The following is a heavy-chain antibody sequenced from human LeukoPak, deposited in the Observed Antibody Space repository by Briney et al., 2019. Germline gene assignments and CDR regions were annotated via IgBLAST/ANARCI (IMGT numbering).Heavy chain of an antibody. CDR1: SGSISTYY. V-gene: IGHV4-59*01. Sequence: SETLSLTCTVSSGSISTYYWNWIRQPPGKGLEWIGSVYYSGSTNYNPSLKSRVTISVDTSKNRFSLKLSSVTAADTAVFCCARGGSRSYTSSTLDYWGQGTLVTVSS. J-gene: IGHJ4*02. CDR3: ARGGSRSYTSSTLDY. D-gene: IGHD6-6*01. CDR2: VYYSGST.